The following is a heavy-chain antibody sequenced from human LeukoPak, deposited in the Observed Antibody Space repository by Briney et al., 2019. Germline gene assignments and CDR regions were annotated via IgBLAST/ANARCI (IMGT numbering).Heavy chain of an antibody. V-gene: IGHV4-39*01. D-gene: IGHD6-13*01. CDR3: ARHFPYSSNWDFDY. CDR2: MYYTGST. J-gene: IGHJ4*02. CDR1: GGSISSSSYY. Sequence: SETLSLTCTVSGGSISSSSYYWGWIRQPPGKGLEWTGSMYYTGSTYYSPSLKSRVTISVDTSKNQFSLNLSSVTAADTAVYYCARHFPYSSNWDFDYWGQGTLVTVSS.